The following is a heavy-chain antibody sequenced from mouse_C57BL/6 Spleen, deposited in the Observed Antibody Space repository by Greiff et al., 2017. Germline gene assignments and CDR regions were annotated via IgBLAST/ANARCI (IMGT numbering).Heavy chain of an antibody. Sequence: VKLMESGPELVKPGASVKISCKASGYAFSSSWMNWVKQRPGKGLEWIGRIYPGDGDTNYNGKFKGKATLTADKSSSTAYMQLSSLTSEDSAVYCCAREGWAYWYFDVWGTGTTVTVSS. D-gene: IGHD1-1*02. J-gene: IGHJ1*03. CDR2: IYPGDGDT. V-gene: IGHV1-82*01. CDR1: GYAFSSSW. CDR3: AREGWAYWYFDV.